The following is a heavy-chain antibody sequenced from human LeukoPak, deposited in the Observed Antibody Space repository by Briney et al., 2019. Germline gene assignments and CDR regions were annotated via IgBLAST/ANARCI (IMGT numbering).Heavy chain of an antibody. D-gene: IGHD5-24*01. CDR3: AKDPRGDGYNSYFDY. V-gene: IGHV4-34*01. Sequence: SETLSLTCAVYGGSFSGYYWSWIRQPPGKGLEWIGEINHSGSTNYNPSLKSRVTISVDTSKNQFSLKLSSVTAEDTAVYYCAKDPRGDGYNSYFDYWGQGTLVTVSS. CDR1: GGSFSGYY. CDR2: INHSGST. J-gene: IGHJ4*02.